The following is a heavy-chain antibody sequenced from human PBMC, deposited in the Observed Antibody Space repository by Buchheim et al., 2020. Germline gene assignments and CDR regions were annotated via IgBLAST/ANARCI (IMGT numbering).Heavy chain of an antibody. Sequence: EVQLVESGGGLVKPGGSLRLSCAASGFTFSSYSMNWVRQAPGKGLEWVSSISSSSSYIYYADSVKGRFTISRDNAKNSLYLQMNSLRAEDTAVYYCARDPPLAPVMGELWGDYYGMDVWGQGTT. CDR3: ARDPPLAPVMGELWGDYYGMDV. D-gene: IGHD3-16*01. CDR2: ISSSSSYI. V-gene: IGHV3-21*01. J-gene: IGHJ6*02. CDR1: GFTFSSYS.